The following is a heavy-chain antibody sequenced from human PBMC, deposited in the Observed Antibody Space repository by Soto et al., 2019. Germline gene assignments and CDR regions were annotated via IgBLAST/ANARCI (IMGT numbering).Heavy chain of an antibody. V-gene: IGHV1-2*04. J-gene: IGHJ6*02. CDR2: INPNSGGT. Sequence: ASVKVSCKASGYTFTGYYMHWVRQAPGQGLEWMGWINPNSGGTNYAQKFQGWVTMTRDTSISTAYMELSRLRSDDTAVYYCAREIKHSYYYYYGMDVWGQGTTVTVSS. CDR3: AREIKHSYYYYYGMDV. D-gene: IGHD2-15*01. CDR1: GYTFTGYY.